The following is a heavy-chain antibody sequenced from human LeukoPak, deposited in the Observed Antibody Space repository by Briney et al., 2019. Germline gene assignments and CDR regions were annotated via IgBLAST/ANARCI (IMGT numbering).Heavy chain of an antibody. CDR2: ISGSGGST. D-gene: IGHD3-22*01. CDR3: AKVPLNYDSSGYYFLPGAFDI. Sequence: GGSLRLSCAASGFTFSSYAMSWVRQAPGKGLEWVSAISGSGGSTYYADSVKGRFTISRDNSKNTLYLQMNSLRAEDTAVYYCAKVPLNYDSSGYYFLPGAFDIWGQGTMVTVSS. V-gene: IGHV3-23*01. J-gene: IGHJ3*02. CDR1: GFTFSSYA.